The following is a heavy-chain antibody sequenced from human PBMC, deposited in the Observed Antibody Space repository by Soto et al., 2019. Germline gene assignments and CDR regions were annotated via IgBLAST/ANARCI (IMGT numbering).Heavy chain of an antibody. CDR1: GFTFSSSG. D-gene: IGHD3-10*01. CDR2: ISYDGSNK. Sequence: QVQLVESGEGVVQPGRSLRLSCAASGFTFSSSGMHWVRLAPGKGLEWVGAISYDGSNKNYADSVKGRFTISRDSSKNTLSLQKNRLRTEDTAMYYCARSGEQQLTRWGFDHWGQGTLITVSS. J-gene: IGHJ4*02. CDR3: ARSGEQQLTRWGFDH. V-gene: IGHV3-30*03.